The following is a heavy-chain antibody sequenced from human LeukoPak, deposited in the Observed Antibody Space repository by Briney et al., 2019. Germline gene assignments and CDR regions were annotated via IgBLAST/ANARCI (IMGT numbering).Heavy chain of an antibody. CDR3: ARQGRSYFGMFDP. CDR1: GGSISRYY. V-gene: IGHV4-59*08. Sequence: PSETLSLTCTVSGGSISRYYWSWIRQPPGKGLEWIGHIYYNGNTNYSPSLKSRVAISVDTSKNQFSLRLKSVTAADAALYYCARQGRSYFGMFDPWGQGTLVTVSS. J-gene: IGHJ5*02. CDR2: IYYNGNT. D-gene: IGHD3-10*01.